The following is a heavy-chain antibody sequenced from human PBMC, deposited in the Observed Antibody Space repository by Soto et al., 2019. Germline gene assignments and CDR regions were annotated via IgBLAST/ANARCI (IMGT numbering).Heavy chain of an antibody. V-gene: IGHV3-21*01. D-gene: IGHD7-27*01. CDR2: ISSSSSYI. CDR3: ARDGARDGDFDF. J-gene: IGHJ4*02. Sequence: EVQLVESGGGLVKPGGSLRLSCAASGFTFSSYNMNWVRQAPGKGLEWVSWISSSSSYIDYADSVKGRFTISRDNAKNSVYLQMNSLRAEDTAVYYCARDGARDGDFDFWGQGTLVTVSS. CDR1: GFTFSSYN.